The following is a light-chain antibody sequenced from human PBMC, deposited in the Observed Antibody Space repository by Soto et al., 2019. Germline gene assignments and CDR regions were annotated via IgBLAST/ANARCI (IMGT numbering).Light chain of an antibody. J-gene: IGKJ2*01. CDR3: QQYNSYSMYT. CDR2: DAS. V-gene: IGKV1-5*01. Sequence: DIQMTQSPSTLSASVGDRVTITCRASQSISSWLAWYQQKPGKAPTLLIYDASSLESGGPSRFSGSGSGTEFTLTISSLQPDDFAAYYCQQYNSYSMYTSGQGTQLEIK. CDR1: QSISSW.